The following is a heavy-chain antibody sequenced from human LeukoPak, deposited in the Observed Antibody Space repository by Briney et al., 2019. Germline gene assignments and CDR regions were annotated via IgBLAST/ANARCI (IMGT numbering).Heavy chain of an antibody. J-gene: IGHJ4*02. Sequence: SETLSLTCAVYGGSFSGYYWSWTRQPPGKGLEWIGEINHSGSTNYNPSLKSRVTISVDTSKNQFSLKLSSVTAADTAVYYCAREAYDSSGYYYWGQGTLVTVSS. CDR1: GGSFSGYY. D-gene: IGHD3-22*01. CDR3: AREAYDSSGYYY. V-gene: IGHV4-34*01. CDR2: INHSGST.